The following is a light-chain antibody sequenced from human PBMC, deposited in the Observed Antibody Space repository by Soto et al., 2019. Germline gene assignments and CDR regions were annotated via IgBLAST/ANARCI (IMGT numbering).Light chain of an antibody. CDR2: AAS. CDR1: QGISSW. V-gene: IGKV1-12*01. Sequence: DIQMTQSPSSLSASVGDRFTITCRASQGISSWLAWYQQKPGKAPKLLIYAASSLQSGVPSRFSGSGSGTDFTLTISSLQPEDFAVYYCQHYNYCPYTFGQGTKVDIK. CDR3: QHYNYCPYT. J-gene: IGKJ2*01.